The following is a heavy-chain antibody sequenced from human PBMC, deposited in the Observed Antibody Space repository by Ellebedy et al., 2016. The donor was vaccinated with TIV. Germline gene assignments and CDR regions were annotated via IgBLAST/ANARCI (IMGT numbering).Heavy chain of an antibody. Sequence: AASVKVSCKASGRTLSSSGFSWVRQAPAQDLEWMGRIIPIVGITIYAQKFQDRVTMTADNSSSTVYMEMSSVRSEDTAVYYCARGPPKWDVTLDLDWWGQGTLVIVSS. D-gene: IGHD1-26*01. CDR3: ARGPPKWDVTLDLDW. CDR2: IIPIVGIT. J-gene: IGHJ4*02. CDR1: GRTLSSSG. V-gene: IGHV1-69*04.